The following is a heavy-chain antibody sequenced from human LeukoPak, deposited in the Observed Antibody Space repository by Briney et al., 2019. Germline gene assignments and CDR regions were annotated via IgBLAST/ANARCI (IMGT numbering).Heavy chain of an antibody. J-gene: IGHJ5*02. CDR3: AHRQGINDGSGNYIWFDP. CDR1: GFSLSTRGVG. Sequence: SGPTLVKPTQTLTLTCTFSGFSLSTRGVGVGWIRQPPGKALEWLALIYWDDDERYSPSLKSRLTITKDTSKNQVVLTMTNMDPVDTATYYCAHRQGINDGSGNYIWFDPWGQGALVTVSS. V-gene: IGHV2-5*02. CDR2: IYWDDDE. D-gene: IGHD3-10*01.